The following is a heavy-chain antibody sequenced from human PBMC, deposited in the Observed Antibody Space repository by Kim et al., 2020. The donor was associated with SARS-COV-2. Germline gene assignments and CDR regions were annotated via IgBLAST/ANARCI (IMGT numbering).Heavy chain of an antibody. CDR1: GFTFSSYA. D-gene: IGHD3-3*01. CDR2: ISYDGSNK. Sequence: GGSLRLSCAASGFTFSSYAMHWVCQAPGKGLEWVAVISYDGSNKYYADSVKGRFTISRDNSKNTLYLQMNSLRAEDTAVYYCARALEWLIDYWGQGTLVTVSS. V-gene: IGHV3-30-3*01. CDR3: ARALEWLIDY. J-gene: IGHJ4*02.